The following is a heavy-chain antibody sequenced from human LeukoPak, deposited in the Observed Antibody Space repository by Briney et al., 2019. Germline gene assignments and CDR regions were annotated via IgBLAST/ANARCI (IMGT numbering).Heavy chain of an antibody. CDR3: ARAYCSSTSCQWGFDY. CDR2: IYTSGST. CDR1: GGSNSSYY. J-gene: IGHJ4*02. V-gene: IGHV4-4*07. Sequence: SETLSLTCTVSGGSNSSYYWNWIRQPAGKGLEWIGRIYTSGSTNYNPSLKSRVTMSIDTSKNQFSLKLSSVTAADTAVYYCARAYCSSTSCQWGFDYWGQGTLVTVSS. D-gene: IGHD2-2*01.